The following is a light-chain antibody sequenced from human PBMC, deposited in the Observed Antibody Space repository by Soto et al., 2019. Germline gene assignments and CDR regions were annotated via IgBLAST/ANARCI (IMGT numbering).Light chain of an antibody. CDR1: QSVSSSY. CDR2: GAS. Sequence: EIVLTQSPGTLSLSPGERATLSCRASQSVSSSYLAWYQQKPGQAPRLLIYGASSRATGIPDRFSGSGSGTDFTLTISRLEPEDFAVYYCQQHGGSPITFGQGTRLE. J-gene: IGKJ5*01. CDR3: QQHGGSPIT. V-gene: IGKV3-20*01.